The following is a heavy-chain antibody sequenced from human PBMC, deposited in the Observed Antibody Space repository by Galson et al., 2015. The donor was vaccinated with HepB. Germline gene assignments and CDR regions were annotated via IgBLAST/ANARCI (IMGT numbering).Heavy chain of an antibody. D-gene: IGHD6-13*01. CDR1: GFPFSTNS. V-gene: IGHV3-30-3*01. CDR3: AREKVAAVLSDALDT. CDR2: ISYDGNNK. Sequence: SLRLSCAASGFPFSTNSMHWVRQAPGKGLEWVGVISYDGNNKYYGDSVRGRFTISRDNSKNTLYLETNSLRTDDTAVYYCAREKVAAVLSDALDTWGQGTLVTASS. J-gene: IGHJ5*02.